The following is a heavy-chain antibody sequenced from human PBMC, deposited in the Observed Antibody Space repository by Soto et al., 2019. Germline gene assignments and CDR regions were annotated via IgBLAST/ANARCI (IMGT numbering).Heavy chain of an antibody. V-gene: IGHV4-30-4*08. CDR1: GDSISSDYYH. Sequence: QVQLQQSGPGLVKPSQTLSLTCTVSGDSISSDYYHWTWIRQSPGKGLEWIGYIHHSGSILYNSSLKSRVTISVDTSKNQFSLHLTSVTAADTAVYFCAREDDGGDSLDVWGQGTTVTVSS. D-gene: IGHD2-21*02. J-gene: IGHJ6*02. CDR3: AREDDGGDSLDV. CDR2: IHHSGSI.